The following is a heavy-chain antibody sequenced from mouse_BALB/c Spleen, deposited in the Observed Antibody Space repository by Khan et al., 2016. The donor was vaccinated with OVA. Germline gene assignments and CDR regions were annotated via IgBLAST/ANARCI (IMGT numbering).Heavy chain of an antibody. CDR1: GYSITSDYA. J-gene: IGHJ2*01. CDR2: ISYSGST. CDR3: ARSIMAN. Sequence: VQLKESGPGLVKPSQSLSLTCTVTGYSITSDYAWNWIRQFPGIKLEWMGYISYSGSTSYNPSLKSRISITRDTSKNQFFLQLNSVTTEDTATYYCARSIMANWGQGTTLTVSS. V-gene: IGHV3-2*02.